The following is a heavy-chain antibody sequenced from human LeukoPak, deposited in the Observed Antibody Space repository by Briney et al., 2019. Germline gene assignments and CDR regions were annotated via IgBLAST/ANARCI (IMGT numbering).Heavy chain of an antibody. CDR3: ARGKDLLLWFGESDY. Sequence: PGGSLRLSCAASGFTFSSYWMSWVRQAPGKGLEWVANIKQDGSEKYYVDSVKGRFTISRDNAKNSLYLQMNSLRAEDTAVYYCARGKDLLLWFGESDYWGQGTLVTVPS. V-gene: IGHV3-7*01. D-gene: IGHD3-10*01. CDR1: GFTFSSYW. CDR2: IKQDGSEK. J-gene: IGHJ4*02.